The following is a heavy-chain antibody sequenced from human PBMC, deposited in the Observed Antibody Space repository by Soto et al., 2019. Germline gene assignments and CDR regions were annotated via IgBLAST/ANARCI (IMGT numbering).Heavy chain of an antibody. J-gene: IGHJ6*02. Sequence: SETLSLTCTVSGGSISSSSYYWGWIRQPPGKGLEWIGSIYYSGSTYYNPSLKSRVTISVDTSKNQFSLKLSSVTAADTAVYYCASFTYYYGSGSYGMDVWGQGTTVT. CDR3: ASFTYYYGSGSYGMDV. V-gene: IGHV4-39*01. CDR2: IYYSGST. CDR1: GGSISSSSYY. D-gene: IGHD3-10*01.